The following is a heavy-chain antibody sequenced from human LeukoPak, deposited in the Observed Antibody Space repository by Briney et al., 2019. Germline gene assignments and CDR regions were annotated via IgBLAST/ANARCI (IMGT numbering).Heavy chain of an antibody. D-gene: IGHD3-9*01. V-gene: IGHV1-24*01. J-gene: IGHJ4*02. Sequence: GAAPKDSCKDSGYNPSALSMHWGRQAPGEGGERMGGFDPGDGAMVDEQRFQGRVTMTEDTSTDTVYMEMSSLKSEDTAVYYCAAGGFYDLLPYWGQGTLVTVSS. CDR1: GYNPSALS. CDR2: FDPGDGAM. CDR3: AAGGFYDLLPY.